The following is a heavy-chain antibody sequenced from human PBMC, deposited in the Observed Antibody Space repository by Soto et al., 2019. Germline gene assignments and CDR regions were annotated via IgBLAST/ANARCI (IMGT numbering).Heavy chain of an antibody. J-gene: IGHJ3*01. CDR1: GLICSRYD. Sequence: GSSLRLSCAASGLICSRYDMSCVRQAPGKGLDWVSTILAGGSTYYADSVKGRFTISRDRSTNTVFLQMNSLTAGDTAVYYCAKATATGGGAVDGCGQGTMVTVS. V-gene: IGHV3-23*01. CDR2: ILAGGST. CDR3: AKATATGGGAVDG. D-gene: IGHD2-8*02.